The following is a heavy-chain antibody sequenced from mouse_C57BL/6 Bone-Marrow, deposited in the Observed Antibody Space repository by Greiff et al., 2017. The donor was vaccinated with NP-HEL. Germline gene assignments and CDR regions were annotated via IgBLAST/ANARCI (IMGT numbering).Heavy chain of an antibody. CDR1: GYTFTDYY. D-gene: IGHD1-1*01. CDR3: ARLGYYGTPIAY. V-gene: IGHV1-19*01. J-gene: IGHJ3*01. CDR2: INPYNGGT. Sequence: VQLQQSGPVLVKPGASVKMSCKASGYTFTDYYMNWVKQSHGKSLEWIGVINPYNGGTSYNQKFKGKATLTVDKSSSTAYMELNSLTSEDSAVYYCARLGYYGTPIAYWGQGTLVTVSA.